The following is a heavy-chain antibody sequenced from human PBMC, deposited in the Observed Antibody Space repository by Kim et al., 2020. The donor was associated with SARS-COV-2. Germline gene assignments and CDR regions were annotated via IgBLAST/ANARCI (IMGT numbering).Heavy chain of an antibody. CDR3: SAIFGVVIRNFDY. J-gene: IGHJ4*02. Sequence: YAASVKGRFTISSDDSKSIAYLQMNSLKTEDTAVYYCSAIFGVVIRNFDYWGQGTLVTVSS. V-gene: IGHV3-49*02. D-gene: IGHD3-3*01.